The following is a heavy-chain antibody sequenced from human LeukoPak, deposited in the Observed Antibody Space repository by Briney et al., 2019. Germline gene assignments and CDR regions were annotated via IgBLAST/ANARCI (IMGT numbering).Heavy chain of an antibody. D-gene: IGHD2-8*01. J-gene: IGHJ6*03. V-gene: IGHV1-69*06. CDR1: GYTFTSYG. CDR3: AGGMLLYYYYMDV. Sequence: ASVKVSCKASGYTFTSYGISWVRQAPGQGLEWMGGIIPIFGTADYAQKFQGRVTITADKSTSTAYMELSSLRSEDTAVYYCAGGMLLYYYYMDVWGKGTTVTVSS. CDR2: IIPIFGTA.